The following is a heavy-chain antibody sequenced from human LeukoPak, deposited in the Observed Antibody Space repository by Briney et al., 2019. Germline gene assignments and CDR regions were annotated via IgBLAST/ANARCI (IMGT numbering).Heavy chain of an antibody. CDR1: GFTFSSYS. Sequence: GGSLRLSCAASGFTFSSYSMNWVRQAPGKGLEWISYISSSSSTIYYADSVKGRFTISRDNGKNSLYLQMNSVRAEDTAVYYCARLSGSFLDYWXXXXXVXVSS. CDR2: ISSSSSTI. CDR3: ARLSGSFLDY. D-gene: IGHD1-26*01. V-gene: IGHV3-48*04. J-gene: IGHJ4*01.